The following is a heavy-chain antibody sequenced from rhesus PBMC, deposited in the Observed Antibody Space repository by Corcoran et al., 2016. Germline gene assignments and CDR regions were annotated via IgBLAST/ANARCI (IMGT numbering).Heavy chain of an antibody. CDR3: ARDGLYYNIWTSNFDY. J-gene: IGHJ4*01. CDR2: SYGSGGSN. V-gene: IGHV4-93*01. CDR1: GGSISDSYR. D-gene: IGHD3-3*01. Sequence: QVQLQESGPGVVKPSETLSLTCAVSGGSISDSYRWSWIRQSPGQGLEWIGGSYGSGGSNENNPSLKSRVTSSKDTSKNQFSLKLSSVTAADTAVYYCARDGLYYNIWTSNFDYWGQGVLVTVSS.